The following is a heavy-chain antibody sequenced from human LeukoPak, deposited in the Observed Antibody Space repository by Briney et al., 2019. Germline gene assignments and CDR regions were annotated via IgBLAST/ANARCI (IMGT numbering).Heavy chain of an antibody. D-gene: IGHD4-17*01. CDR2: ITSYNGNT. V-gene: IGHV1-18*01. CDR1: GYTFTSYG. Sequence: ASVKVSRKAPGYTFTSYGISWVRQAPGQGLEWMGWITSYNGNTNYAQKLQGRVTMTTDTSTSTAYMELRSLRFDDTAVYYCARGATVTIDYWGQGTLVTVSS. J-gene: IGHJ4*02. CDR3: ARGATVTIDY.